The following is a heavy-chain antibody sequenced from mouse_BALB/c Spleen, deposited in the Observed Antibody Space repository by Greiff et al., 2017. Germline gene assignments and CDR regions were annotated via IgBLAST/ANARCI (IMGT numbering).Heavy chain of an antibody. Sequence: EVQLVESGPELVKPGASVKISCKASGYSFTGYFMYWVMQSHGKSLEWIGRINPYNGDTFYNQKFKGKATLTVDKSSSTAHMELRSLASEDSAVYYCARMVDGYSFAYWGQGTLVTVSA. D-gene: IGHD2-3*01. CDR2: INPYNGDT. V-gene: IGHV1-20*02. J-gene: IGHJ3*01. CDR1: GYSFTGYF. CDR3: ARMVDGYSFAY.